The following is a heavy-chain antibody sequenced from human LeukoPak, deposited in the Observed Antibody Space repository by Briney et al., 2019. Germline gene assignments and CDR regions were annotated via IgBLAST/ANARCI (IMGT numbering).Heavy chain of an antibody. CDR1: GGTFSSYA. CDR3: ARGVSGSFGYYYYYMDV. CDR2: IIPIFGTA. Sequence: SVKVSCKASGGTFSSYAISWVRQAPGQGLEWMGGIIPIFGTANYAQKFQGRVTITTDESTSTAYMELSSLRSEDTAVYYCARGVSGSFGYYYYYMDVWGKGTTVTVSS. V-gene: IGHV1-69*05. J-gene: IGHJ6*03. D-gene: IGHD1-26*01.